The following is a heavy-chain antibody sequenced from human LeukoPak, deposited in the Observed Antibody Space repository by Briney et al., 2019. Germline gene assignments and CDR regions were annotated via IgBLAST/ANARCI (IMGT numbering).Heavy chain of an antibody. J-gene: IGHJ5*02. CDR3: ARHPTALVSYGFDP. D-gene: IGHD5-18*01. CDR1: GGSFSNYY. V-gene: IGHV4-59*08. CDR2: IYYSGST. Sequence: PSETLSLTCTVSGGSFSNYYWSWIRQPPGKGLEWIGYIYYSGSTNYNPSLKSRVTISVDTSKNQFSLNLSSVTAADTAVYYCARHPTALVSYGFDPWGQGTLVTVSS.